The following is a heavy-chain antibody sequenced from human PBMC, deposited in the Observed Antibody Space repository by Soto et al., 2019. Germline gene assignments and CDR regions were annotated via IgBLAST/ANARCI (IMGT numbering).Heavy chain of an antibody. CDR2: INPSGGST. CDR1: GYTFTSYY. J-gene: IGHJ6*02. Sequence: AASVKVSCKASGYTFTSYYMHWVRQAPGQGLEWMGIINPSGGSTSYAQKFQGRVTMTRDTSTSTVYMELSSLRSEDTAVYYCASRDYGDYQTPLYYYGMDVWGQGTTVTVSS. D-gene: IGHD4-17*01. V-gene: IGHV1-46*01. CDR3: ASRDYGDYQTPLYYYGMDV.